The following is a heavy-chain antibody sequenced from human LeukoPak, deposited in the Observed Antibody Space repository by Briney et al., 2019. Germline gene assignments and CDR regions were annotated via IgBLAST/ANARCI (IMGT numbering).Heavy chain of an antibody. V-gene: IGHV4-59*08. J-gene: IGHJ2*01. CDR3: ARHRKHIPPDQ. Sequence: SETLSHTCTVSGGSISSYYWSWIRQPPGKGLEWIGYIYYSGSTNYNPSLKSRVTISVDTSNNHFSLNVSSVTAADSAVYYCARHRKHIPPDQWGRGTLVTVSS. D-gene: IGHD1-14*01. CDR1: GGSISSYY. CDR2: IYYSGST.